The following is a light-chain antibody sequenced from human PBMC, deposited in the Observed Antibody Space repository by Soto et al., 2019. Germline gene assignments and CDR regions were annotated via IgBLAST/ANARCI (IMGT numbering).Light chain of an antibody. J-gene: IGKJ1*01. V-gene: IGKV3-20*01. CDR3: QQYNNWPRT. CDR1: QGVSSSY. CDR2: DAS. Sequence: EIVLTQSPGTLSLSPGERATLSCRASQGVSSSYLAWYQQKPGQAPRLLIYDASNRATGIPARFSGSGSGTDFTLTISSLEPEDFAVYYCQQYNNWPRTFGQGTKVDIK.